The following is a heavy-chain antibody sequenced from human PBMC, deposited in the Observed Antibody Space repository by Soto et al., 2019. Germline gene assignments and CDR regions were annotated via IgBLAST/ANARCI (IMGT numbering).Heavy chain of an antibody. CDR1: GFTFSSYA. CDR2: ISYDGSNK. J-gene: IGHJ6*02. Sequence: PGGSLRLSCAASGFTFSSYAMHWVRQAPGKGLEWVAVISYDGSNKYYADSVKGRFTISRDNSKKTLYLQMNSLRAEDTAVYYCARYAAAELPIYYYYYGMDVWGQGTTVTVSS. V-gene: IGHV3-30*14. CDR3: ARYAAAELPIYYYYYGMDV. D-gene: IGHD6-13*01.